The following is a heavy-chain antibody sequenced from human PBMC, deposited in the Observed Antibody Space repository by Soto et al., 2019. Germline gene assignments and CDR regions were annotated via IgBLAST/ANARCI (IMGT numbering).Heavy chain of an antibody. D-gene: IGHD2-21*01. J-gene: IGHJ6*02. CDR2: SRNKANSYTT. V-gene: IGHV3-72*01. CDR1: GFIFSDHY. CDR3: TSAVIASRARGLDV. Sequence: EVQLVESGGGLVQPGGSLRLSCAASGFIFSDHYMDWVRQAPGKGLEWLGRSRNKANSYTTDYAASVKGRFTVSRDDSKNSLYLQMNSLKTEDTAVYYCTSAVIASRARGLDVWGQGTTVTVSS.